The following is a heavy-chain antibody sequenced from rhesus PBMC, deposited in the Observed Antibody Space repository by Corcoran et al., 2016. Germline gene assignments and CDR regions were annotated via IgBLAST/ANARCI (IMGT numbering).Heavy chain of an antibody. CDR2: HAPYSGKR. D-gene: IGHD2-33*01. J-gene: IGHJ5-1*01. V-gene: IGHV1-180*01. Sequence: QVQLVQSGAEIKQPGASVKLSCKASGYTFTTHYIHWVRQAPGQGLEWIGRHAPYSGKRDYAQKLQGSVTITTDTATNTGYMELSSLRSEDTAVYYCTREGTLRGNRFDVWGPGVLVTVSS. CDR3: TREGTLRGNRFDV. CDR1: GYTFTTHY.